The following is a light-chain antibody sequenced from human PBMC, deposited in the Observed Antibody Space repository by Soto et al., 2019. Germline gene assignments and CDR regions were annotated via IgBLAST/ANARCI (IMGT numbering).Light chain of an antibody. Sequence: IQLTQSPSSLSASVGDRVSITCRASQDIKTYLAWYQQKRGKAPKLLISGTFTLQSGVPSRFNGSGSGTDFTLTISSLQPEDFATYYCQHLNNYPPFTFGPGTKVDLE. V-gene: IGKV1-9*01. CDR1: QDIKTY. J-gene: IGKJ3*01. CDR3: QHLNNYPPFT. CDR2: GTF.